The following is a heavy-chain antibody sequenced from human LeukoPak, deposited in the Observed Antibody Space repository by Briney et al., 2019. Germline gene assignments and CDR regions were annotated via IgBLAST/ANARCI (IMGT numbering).Heavy chain of an antibody. V-gene: IGHV3-9*01. J-gene: IGHJ4*02. CDR3: AKGPPSGYYRLDTGLTTGFYDY. D-gene: IGHD3-22*01. Sequence: GGSLRLSCAASGFTFDDYAMHWVRQAPGKGLEWVSGISWNSGSIGYADSVKGRFTISRDNAKNSLYLQMNSLRAEDTALYYCAKGPPSGYYRLDTGLTTGFYDYWGQGTLVTVSS. CDR1: GFTFDDYA. CDR2: ISWNSGSI.